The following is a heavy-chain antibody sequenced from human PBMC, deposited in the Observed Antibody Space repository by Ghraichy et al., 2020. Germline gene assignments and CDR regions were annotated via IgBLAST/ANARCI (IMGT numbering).Heavy chain of an antibody. CDR2: IYIDESSE. J-gene: IGHJ4*02. CDR1: GFTFTDYW. V-gene: IGHV3-74*01. D-gene: IGHD1-26*01. Sequence: GESLNISCAASGFTFTDYWMHWVRQAPGKGLVWVSRIYIDESSETYADSVKGQFTISRDNAKNTVFLQMNSLRVDDTAVYYCASSAVTYYGTALDYWGQGNLVTVSS. CDR3: ASSAVTYYGTALDY.